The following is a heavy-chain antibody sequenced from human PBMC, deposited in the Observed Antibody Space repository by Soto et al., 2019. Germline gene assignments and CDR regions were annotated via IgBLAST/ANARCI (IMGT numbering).Heavy chain of an antibody. CDR3: AKIGYYYDGSPRY. D-gene: IGHD3-22*01. CDR1: GFTFGTYA. CDR2: ISGTGGNT. J-gene: IGHJ4*02. V-gene: IGHV3-23*01. Sequence: PGGSLRLSCAASGFTFGTYAMSWVRQAPGKGLEWVSGISGTGGNTYYVDSVKGRFTISRDNSKNTLHLQMNSLRVEDTAVYYCAKIGYYYDGSPRYWGQGTLVTVSS.